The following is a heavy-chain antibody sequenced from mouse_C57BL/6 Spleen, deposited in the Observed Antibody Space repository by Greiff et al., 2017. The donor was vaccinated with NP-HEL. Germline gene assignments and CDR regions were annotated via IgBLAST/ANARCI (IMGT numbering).Heavy chain of an antibody. CDR1: GYTFTSYW. D-gene: IGHD2-3*01. Sequence: QVQLQQPGAELVKPGASVKMSCKASGYTFTSYWITWVKQRPGQGLEWIGDIYPGSGSTNYNEKFKSKATLTVDTSSSTAYMQLSSLTSEDSAVYYCAREEYGYDGYNYYAMDYWGQGTSVTGSS. J-gene: IGHJ4*01. CDR3: AREEYGYDGYNYYAMDY. V-gene: IGHV1-55*01. CDR2: IYPGSGST.